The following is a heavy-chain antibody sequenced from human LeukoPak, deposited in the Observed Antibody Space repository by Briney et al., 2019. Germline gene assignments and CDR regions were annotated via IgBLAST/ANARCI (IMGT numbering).Heavy chain of an antibody. Sequence: GGSLRLSCAASGFTFSSYWMSWVRQAPGKGLEWVANIKQDGSEKYYVDSVKGRFTVSRDNAKNSLYLQMNSLRAEDTAVYCCARDFSGWQQLVDYWGQGTLVTVSS. CDR3: ARDFSGWQQLVDY. D-gene: IGHD6-13*01. J-gene: IGHJ4*02. V-gene: IGHV3-7*01. CDR1: GFTFSSYW. CDR2: IKQDGSEK.